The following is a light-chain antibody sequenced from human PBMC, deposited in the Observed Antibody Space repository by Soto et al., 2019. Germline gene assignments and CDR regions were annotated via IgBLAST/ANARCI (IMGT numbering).Light chain of an antibody. Sequence: EIVLTQSPATLSLSPGERATLSCRASQSVSYYLAWYQQKPGQAPRLLIFDASNRATGTPARFSGSGSGTDFTLTISSLEPEDFAVYYCQQRSSWPWTFGQGTQVEIK. CDR3: QQRSSWPWT. CDR2: DAS. CDR1: QSVSYY. J-gene: IGKJ1*01. V-gene: IGKV3-11*01.